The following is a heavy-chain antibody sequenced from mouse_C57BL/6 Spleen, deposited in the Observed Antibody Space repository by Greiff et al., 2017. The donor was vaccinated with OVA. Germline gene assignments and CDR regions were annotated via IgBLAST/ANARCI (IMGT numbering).Heavy chain of an antibody. CDR2: ISDGGSYT. D-gene: IGHD3-2*02. CDR1: GFTFSSYA. Sequence: EVQLVESGGGLVKPGGSLKLSCAASGFTFSSYAMSWVRQTPEKRLEWVATISDGGSYTYYPDNVKGRFTISRDNAKNNLYLQMSHLKSEDTAMYYCARVGSGSYYFDYWGQGTTLTVSS. V-gene: IGHV5-4*01. J-gene: IGHJ2*01. CDR3: ARVGSGSYYFDY.